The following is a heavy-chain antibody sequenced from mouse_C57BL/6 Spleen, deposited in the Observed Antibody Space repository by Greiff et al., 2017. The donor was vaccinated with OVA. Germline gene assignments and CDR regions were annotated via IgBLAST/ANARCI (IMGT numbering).Heavy chain of an antibody. D-gene: IGHD3-3*01. CDR3: ARQGALSWFAD. CDR1: GFNIKDYY. V-gene: IGHV14-2*01. Sequence: EVQLQQSGAELVKPGASVKLSCTASGFNIKDYYMHWVKQRTEQGLEWIGRIDPEDGDTKYAPKFQGQGTITAETSSNTATLQLSSLTSEDTAVYYCARQGALSWFADWGQGTLVTVSA. CDR2: IDPEDGDT. J-gene: IGHJ3*01.